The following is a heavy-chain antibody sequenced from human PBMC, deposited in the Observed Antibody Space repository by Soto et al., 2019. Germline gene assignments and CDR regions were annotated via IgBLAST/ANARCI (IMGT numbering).Heavy chain of an antibody. J-gene: IGHJ5*02. Sequence: QVQLQESGPGLVKPSQTLSLTCTVSGGSISSGDYYWSWIRQPPGKGLEWIGYIYYSGSTYYNPSLRIRVTISVATSKNQFSLKRSSVTAADTAVYYCARERPDGSRLDPWGQGTLVTVSS. CDR1: GGSISSGDYY. D-gene: IGHD6-13*01. CDR2: IYYSGST. CDR3: ARERPDGSRLDP. V-gene: IGHV4-30-4*01.